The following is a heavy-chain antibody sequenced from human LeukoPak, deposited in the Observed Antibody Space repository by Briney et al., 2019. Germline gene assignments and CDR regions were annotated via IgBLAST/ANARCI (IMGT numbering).Heavy chain of an antibody. Sequence: GGSLRLSCAASGFTFRSYSMNWVRQAPGKGLEWVSFISGMSSTIHYADSVKGRFTISRDNAKNSVYLQMNSLRDEDTAVHYCARDSSDAYNPEPGYWGQGTLVTVSS. V-gene: IGHV3-48*02. CDR1: GFTFRSYS. D-gene: IGHD5-24*01. J-gene: IGHJ4*02. CDR3: ARDSSDAYNPEPGY. CDR2: ISGMSSTI.